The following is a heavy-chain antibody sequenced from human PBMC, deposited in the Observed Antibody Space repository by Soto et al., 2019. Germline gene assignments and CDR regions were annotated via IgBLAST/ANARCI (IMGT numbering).Heavy chain of an antibody. CDR1: GLTFSSYA. J-gene: IGHJ4*02. V-gene: IGHV3-23*01. CDR3: AKAPFAFGTYGPWVYFDY. CDR2: ISGSGGST. D-gene: IGHD3-10*01. Sequence: RRLSCAASGLTFSSYAVSWVRQAPGEGLEWVSAISGSGGSTYYADSVKGRLTISRDNSKNTLYLQMNSLRAEDTAVYYCAKAPFAFGTYGPWVYFDYWGQGTLVTVSS.